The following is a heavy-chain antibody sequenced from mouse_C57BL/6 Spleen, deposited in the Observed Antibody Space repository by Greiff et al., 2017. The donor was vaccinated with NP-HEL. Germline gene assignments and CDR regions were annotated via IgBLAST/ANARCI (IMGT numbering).Heavy chain of an antibody. V-gene: IGHV1-5*01. Sequence: EVQLQQSGTVLARPGASVKMSCKTSGYTFTSYWMHWVKQRPGQGLEWIGAIYPGNSDTSYNQKFKGKAKLTAVTSASTAYMELSSLTNEDSAVYYCTRSRDYYGSSYGAYWGQGTLVTVSA. J-gene: IGHJ3*01. D-gene: IGHD1-1*01. CDR3: TRSRDYYGSSYGAY. CDR1: GYTFTSYW. CDR2: IYPGNSDT.